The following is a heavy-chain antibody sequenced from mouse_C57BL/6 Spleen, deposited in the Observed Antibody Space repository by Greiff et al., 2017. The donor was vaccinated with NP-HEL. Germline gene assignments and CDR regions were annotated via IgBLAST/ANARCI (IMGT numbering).Heavy chain of an antibody. CDR3: ARGDYYGSSHEGYFDV. CDR2: ISYSGST. CDR1: GYSITSGYD. Sequence: EVQLQESGPGMVKPSQSLSLTCTVTGYSITSGYDWHWIRHFPGNKLEWMGYISYSGSTNYNPSLKSRISITHDTSKNHFFLKLNSVTTEDTATYYCARGDYYGSSHEGYFDVWGTGTTVTVSS. J-gene: IGHJ1*03. D-gene: IGHD1-1*01. V-gene: IGHV3-1*01.